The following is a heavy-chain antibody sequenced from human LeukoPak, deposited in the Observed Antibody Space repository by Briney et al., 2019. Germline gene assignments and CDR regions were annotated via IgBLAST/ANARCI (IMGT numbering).Heavy chain of an antibody. CDR1: GGSISSSSYY. CDR3: ARDSASLGYYYYYMDV. Sequence: SETLSLTCTVSGGSISSSSYYWGWIRQPPGKGLEWIGSIYYSGSTYYNPSLKSRVTISVDTSKNQFSLKLSSVTAADTAVYYCARDSASLGYYYYYMDVWGKGTTVTVSS. CDR2: IYYSGST. J-gene: IGHJ6*03. V-gene: IGHV4-39*07.